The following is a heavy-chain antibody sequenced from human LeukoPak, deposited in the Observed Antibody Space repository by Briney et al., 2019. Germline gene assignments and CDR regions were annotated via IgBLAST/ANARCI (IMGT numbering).Heavy chain of an antibody. CDR1: GGSISTYY. Sequence: SETLSLTCTVSGGSISTYYWSWIRQPPGKGLEWIGYIYYSGSTNYNPSLKSRVTISVDTSKDQFSLKLSSVTAADTAVYYCARGGVIYYFDYWGQGTLVTVSS. CDR2: IYYSGST. CDR3: ARGGVIYYFDY. V-gene: IGHV4-59*01. D-gene: IGHD2/OR15-2a*01. J-gene: IGHJ4*02.